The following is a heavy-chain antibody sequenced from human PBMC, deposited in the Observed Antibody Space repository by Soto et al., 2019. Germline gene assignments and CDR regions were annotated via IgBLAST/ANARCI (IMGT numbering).Heavy chain of an antibody. CDR3: ARASIIDFWSGSFDY. CDR1: GGTFSSYA. V-gene: IGHV1-69*13. CDR2: IIPIFGTA. D-gene: IGHD3-3*01. Sequence: SVKVSCKASGGTFSSYAISWVRQAPGQGLEWMGGIIPIFGTANHAQKFQGRVTITADESTSTAYMELSSLRSEDTAVYYCARASIIDFWSGSFDYWGQGTLVTVSS. J-gene: IGHJ4*02.